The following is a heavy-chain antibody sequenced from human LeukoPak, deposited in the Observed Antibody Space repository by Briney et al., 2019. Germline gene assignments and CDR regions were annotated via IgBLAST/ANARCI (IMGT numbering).Heavy chain of an antibody. J-gene: IGHJ4*02. CDR3: ARGVNKDSGYDYWFYFDY. V-gene: IGHV4-59*01. CDR2: IYYSGST. CDR1: GGSISSYY. D-gene: IGHD5-12*01. Sequence: PSETLSLTCTVSGGSISSYYWSWIRQPPGKGLEWIGYIYYSGSTNYNPSLKSRVTISVDTSKNQFSLKLSSVTAADTAVYYCARGVNKDSGYDYWFYFDYWGQGTLVTVSS.